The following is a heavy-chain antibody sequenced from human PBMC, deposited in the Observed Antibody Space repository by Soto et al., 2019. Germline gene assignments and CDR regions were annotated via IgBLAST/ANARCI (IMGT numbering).Heavy chain of an antibody. V-gene: IGHV4-4*02. D-gene: IGHD2-2*01. CDR1: GGSISSSNW. Sequence: SETLSLTCAVSGGSISSSNWWSWVRQPPGKGLEWIGEIYHSGSTNYNPSLKSRVTISVDKSKNQFSLKLSSVTAADTAVYYCASQGVVPAASYSVQYCSSSVDYYYYYGMDVWGQGTTVTVSS. J-gene: IGHJ6*02. CDR2: IYHSGST. CDR3: ASQGVVPAASYSVQYCSSSVDYYYYYGMDV.